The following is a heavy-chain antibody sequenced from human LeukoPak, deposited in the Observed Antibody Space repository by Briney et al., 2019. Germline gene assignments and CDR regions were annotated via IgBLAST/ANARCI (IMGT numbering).Heavy chain of an antibody. Sequence: PGGSLRLSCAASGFTFSSYSMNWVRQAPGKGLEWVSSISSSSSSYIYYADSVKGRFTISRDNAKNSLYLQMNSPRAEDTAVYYCARDYLSSSWYFPSGDAFDTWGQGTMVTVSS. J-gene: IGHJ3*02. V-gene: IGHV3-21*01. CDR2: ISSSSSSYI. CDR1: GFTFSSYS. D-gene: IGHD6-13*01. CDR3: ARDYLSSSWYFPSGDAFDT.